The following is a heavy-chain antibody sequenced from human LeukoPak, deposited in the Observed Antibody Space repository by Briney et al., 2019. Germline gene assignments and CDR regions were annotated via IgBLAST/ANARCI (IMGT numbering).Heavy chain of an antibody. CDR1: GFTVSSDN. J-gene: IGHJ5*02. V-gene: IGHV3-53*01. CDR3: ARNWFDP. CDR2: IYTGGST. Sequence: GGSLRLSCAASGFTVSSDNMSWVRQAPGKGLEWVSVIYTGGSTYYADSVKGGFTIPRDKSKNTVYLQMNSLRLEDTAMYYCARNWFDPWGQGTLVTVSS.